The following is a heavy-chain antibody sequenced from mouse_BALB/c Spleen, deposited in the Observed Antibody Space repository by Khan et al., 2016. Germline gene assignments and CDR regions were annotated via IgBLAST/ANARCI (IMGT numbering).Heavy chain of an antibody. CDR1: GYTFTSYW. Sequence: QVQLKESGAELVKPGASVKLSCKASGYTFTSYWMHWVKQAPGKGLKWMGWINTYTGEPTYADDFKGRFAFSLETSASTAYLQINNLKNEDTATYFCASIYDGYYVGLYYAMDYWGQGTSVTVSS. CDR3: ASIYDGYYVGLYYAMDY. V-gene: IGHV9-3-1*01. J-gene: IGHJ4*01. D-gene: IGHD2-3*01. CDR2: INTYTGEP.